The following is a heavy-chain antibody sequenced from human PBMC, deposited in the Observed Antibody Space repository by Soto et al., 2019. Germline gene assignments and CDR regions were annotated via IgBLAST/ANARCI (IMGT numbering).Heavy chain of an antibody. CDR2: ISSSSSYT. CDR3: ARYADILSGSDAFDI. Sequence: QVQLVESGGGLVKPGGSLRLSCAASGFTFSDYYMSWIRQAPGKGLEWVSYISSSSSYTNYADSVKGRFTIFRDNAKNSLYLQMNSLRAEDAAVYYCARYADILSGSDAFDIWGQGTMVTVSS. CDR1: GFTFSDYY. J-gene: IGHJ3*02. V-gene: IGHV3-11*05. D-gene: IGHD3-9*01.